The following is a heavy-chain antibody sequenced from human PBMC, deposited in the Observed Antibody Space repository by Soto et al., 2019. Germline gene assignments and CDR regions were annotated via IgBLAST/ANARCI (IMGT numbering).Heavy chain of an antibody. D-gene: IGHD2-15*01. CDR3: ARGHLVITTTGTWYDFDY. CDR1: GDSISSYY. Sequence: QVQLQESGPRLVKPSETQSLTCTVSGDSISSYYWTWIRQPPGKGLEYIGYIYYSGRTYYNPSLKSRVTISVDTSKNQFSLKLSSVTAADTAVYYCARGHLVITTTGTWYDFDYWGQGTLVTVSS. J-gene: IGHJ4*02. CDR2: IYYSGRT. V-gene: IGHV4-59*01.